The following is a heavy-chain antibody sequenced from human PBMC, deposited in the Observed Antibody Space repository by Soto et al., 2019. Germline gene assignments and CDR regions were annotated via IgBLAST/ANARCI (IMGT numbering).Heavy chain of an antibody. CDR1: GFTLGRYA. CDR3: ARSIRPLYQPLVSPVDY. D-gene: IGHD2-2*01. V-gene: IGHV3-30-3*01. J-gene: IGHJ4*02. Sequence: PGGSLRLSCAASGFTLGRYAMHWVRQAPGKGLEWVAVTSYDGTNKFFADSVKGRFTISSDNSKNTLYLEMNGLRPEDTAVYFCARSIRPLYQPLVSPVDYWGQGTLVTVSS. CDR2: TSYDGTNK.